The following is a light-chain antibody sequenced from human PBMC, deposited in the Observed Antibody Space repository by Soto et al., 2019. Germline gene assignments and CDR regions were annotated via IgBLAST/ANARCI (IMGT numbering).Light chain of an antibody. CDR3: GSIIVSHVYV. CDR1: STHTGRYNT. V-gene: IGLV2-14*01. J-gene: IGLJ1*01. Sequence: QSALTPDASVSGSPGQTTTITCTATSTHTGRYNTVPLSQHHPGKAPKTFSYDVTHRPSAVAHRFTACKSGNTASLTISPLQADDDGAYYCGSIIVSHVYVF. CDR2: DVT.